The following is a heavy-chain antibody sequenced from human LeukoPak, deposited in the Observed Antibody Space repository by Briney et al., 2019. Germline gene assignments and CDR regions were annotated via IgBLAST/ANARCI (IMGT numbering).Heavy chain of an antibody. CDR2: IGASGEST. V-gene: IGHV3-23*01. J-gene: IGHJ3*01. CDR3: AKDIQLST. D-gene: IGHD5-24*01. CDR1: EFTFSVAA. Sequence: PGGSLRLSCAASEFTFSVAAMTRVRQAPGKGLEWVSLIGASGESTYYADSVKGRFTISRDNSKNTLSLQMNSLRVEDTAMYFCAKDIQLSTWGQGTMVTVSS.